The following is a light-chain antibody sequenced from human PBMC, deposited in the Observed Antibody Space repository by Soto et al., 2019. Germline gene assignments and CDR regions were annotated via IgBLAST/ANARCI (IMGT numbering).Light chain of an antibody. CDR2: K. V-gene: IGKV1-5*03. Sequence: DIQMTQSPSTLSASVGDRVIITCRASQSISGWMAWYRQKPGKAPNLLIYKTLKSGVPSRFSGSGSGTEFTLIISSLQPDDFATYYCQQYHTYSFGQGTTVEIK. CDR3: QQYHTYS. CDR1: QSISGW. J-gene: IGKJ1*01.